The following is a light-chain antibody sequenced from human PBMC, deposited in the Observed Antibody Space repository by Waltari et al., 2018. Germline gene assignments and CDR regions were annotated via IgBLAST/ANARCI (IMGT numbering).Light chain of an antibody. CDR3: MQGTHWPPYT. CDR2: KVS. V-gene: IGKV2-30*02. CDR1: QSLVHSDGNTY. J-gene: IGKJ2*01. Sequence: DVMMTQSPLCLPVTLGQPASISSRSSQSLVHSDGNTYLTWFQQRPGQSPRRLIYKVSNRDSGVPDRFSGSGSGTDFTLKISRVEAEDVGVYYCMQGTHWPPYTFGQGTKLEIK.